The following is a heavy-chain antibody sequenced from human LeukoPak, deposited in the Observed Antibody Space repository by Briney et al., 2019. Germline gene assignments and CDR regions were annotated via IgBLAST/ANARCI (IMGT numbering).Heavy chain of an antibody. CDR1: GGSMSSSAQY. J-gene: IGHJ3*02. CDR2: IYDSGST. CDR3: ASNMSAISRLDVFDI. D-gene: IGHD5/OR15-5a*01. Sequence: PSESLSLICTVAGGSMSSSAQYWGWIRQSPVTGLEWIGSIYDSGSTYYNTSLKSRVTISVDTSKNHFSLELTSVTPADPPIYYCASNMSAISRLDVFDIWGPGTMVTVS. V-gene: IGHV4-39*02.